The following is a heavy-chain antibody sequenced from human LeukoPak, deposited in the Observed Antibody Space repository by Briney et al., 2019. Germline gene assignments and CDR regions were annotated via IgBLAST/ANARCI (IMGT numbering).Heavy chain of an antibody. Sequence: GASVKVSGKASGYTLTDYHMHWVRQAPGQGFEWMGWINPNDGDTKYAQKFQGRVTMTRDTSISTAHMEVSRLRSDDTAVYYCARANFLYCSSTTCLFDYWGQGTLVTVSS. CDR3: ARANFLYCSSTTCLFDY. CDR1: GYTLTDYH. CDR2: INPNDGDT. V-gene: IGHV1-2*02. J-gene: IGHJ4*02. D-gene: IGHD2-2*01.